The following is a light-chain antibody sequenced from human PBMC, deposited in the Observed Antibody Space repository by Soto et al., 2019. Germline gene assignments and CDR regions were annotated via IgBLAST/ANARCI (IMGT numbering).Light chain of an antibody. CDR1: SSDVGSYNR. J-gene: IGLJ2*01. Sequence: QSALTQPHSVSGSPGQSVTISCTGTSSDVGSYNRVSWYQQPPGTAPKLMIYEVSNRPSGVPDRFSGSKSGNTASLTISGLQAEDEADYYCSLYTSRSTVVFGGGTKVTVL. CDR3: SLYTSRSTVV. V-gene: IGLV2-18*01. CDR2: EVS.